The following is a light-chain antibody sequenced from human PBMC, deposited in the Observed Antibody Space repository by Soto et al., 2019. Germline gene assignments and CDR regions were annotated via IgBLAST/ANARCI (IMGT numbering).Light chain of an antibody. CDR3: GSWDTSLSAYV. Sequence: QSVLTQPPSVSAAPGQKVTIFCCGSSSNIGNNLVSWFQHLPGTAPKLRIYDNNKRPSGIADRFSGSMSGTSATLGITGLQTGDEADYYCGSWDTSLSAYVLGTGTKLTVL. V-gene: IGLV1-51*01. J-gene: IGLJ1*01. CDR1: SSNIGNNL. CDR2: DNN.